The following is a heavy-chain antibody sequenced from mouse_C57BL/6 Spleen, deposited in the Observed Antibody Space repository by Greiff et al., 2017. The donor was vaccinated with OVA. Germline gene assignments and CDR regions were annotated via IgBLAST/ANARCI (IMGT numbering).Heavy chain of an antibody. CDR1: GYTFTSYW. D-gene: IGHD2-2*01. CDR3: ARSYGYDGDYAMDY. J-gene: IGHJ4*01. Sequence: QVQLQQPGAELVKPGASVKMSCKASGYTFTSYWITWVKQRPGQGLEWIGDIYPGSGSTNYNEKFKSKATLTVDTSSSTAYMQLSSLTSEDSAVYYCARSYGYDGDYAMDYWGQGTSVTVSS. CDR2: IYPGSGST. V-gene: IGHV1-55*01.